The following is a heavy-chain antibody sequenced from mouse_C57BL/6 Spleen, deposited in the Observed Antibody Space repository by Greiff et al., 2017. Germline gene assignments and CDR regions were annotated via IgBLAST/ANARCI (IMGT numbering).Heavy chain of an antibody. CDR2: IWSGGST. CDR3: ARERANNYFDY. CDR1: GFSLTSYG. V-gene: IGHV2-2*01. D-gene: IGHD6-1*02. J-gene: IGHJ2*01. Sequence: VQLQQSGPGLVQPSQSLSITCTVSGFSLTSYGVHWVRQSPGKGLEWLGVIWSGGSTDYNAAFISRLSISKDNSKSQVFFKMNSLQADDTAIYYCARERANNYFDYWGQGTTLTVSS.